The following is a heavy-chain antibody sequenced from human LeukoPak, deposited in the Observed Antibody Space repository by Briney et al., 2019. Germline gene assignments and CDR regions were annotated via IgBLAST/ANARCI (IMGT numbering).Heavy chain of an antibody. CDR1: GGSISSSNW. D-gene: IGHD3-9*01. Sequence: GTLSLTCAISGGSISSSNWWTWVRQAPGKGLEWVSYISSSGSTIYYADSVKGRFTISRDNAKNSLYLQMNSLRAEDTAVYYCARDHYDILTGYYSYFDYWGQGTLVTVSS. J-gene: IGHJ4*02. CDR2: ISSSGSTI. CDR3: ARDHYDILTGYYSYFDY. V-gene: IGHV3-11*01.